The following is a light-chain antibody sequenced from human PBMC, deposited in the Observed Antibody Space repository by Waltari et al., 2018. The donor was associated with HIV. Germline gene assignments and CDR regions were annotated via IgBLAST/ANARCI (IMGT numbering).Light chain of an antibody. J-gene: IGLJ3*02. V-gene: IGLV1-44*01. CDR1: SSNIGHNA. CDR2: SDN. CDR3: AGWDDSVDGPV. Sequence: QSVLTQPPSASGTPGQRVTISCSGGSSNIGHNAVSWYQQLPGTAPKLLIYSDNQRPSGVPDRFSGSKSGTSASLAISGLQSEDEADYHCAGWDDSVDGPVFGGGTILTVL.